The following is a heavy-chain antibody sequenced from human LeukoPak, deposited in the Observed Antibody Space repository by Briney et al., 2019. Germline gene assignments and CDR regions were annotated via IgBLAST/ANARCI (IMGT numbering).Heavy chain of an antibody. CDR1: GYTLTELS. D-gene: IGHD1-26*01. CDR2: FDPEDGET. CDR3: ATLGFPWERLGNYFDY. J-gene: IGHJ4*02. Sequence: ASVKVSCKVSGYTLTELSMHWVRQAPGKGLEWMGGFDPEDGETIYAQKFQGRVTMTEDTSTDTAYMELSSLRSEDTAVYYCATLGFPWERLGNYFDYWGQGTLVTVSS. V-gene: IGHV1-24*01.